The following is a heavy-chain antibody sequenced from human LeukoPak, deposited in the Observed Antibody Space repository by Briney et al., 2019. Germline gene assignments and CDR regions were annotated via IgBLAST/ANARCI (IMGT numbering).Heavy chain of an antibody. CDR3: AIRYYDILTGLDY. CDR2: INPNSGGA. J-gene: IGHJ4*02. CDR1: GYTFTGYY. V-gene: IGHV1-2*02. D-gene: IGHD3-9*01. Sequence: ASVKVSCKASGYTFTGYYMHWVRQAPGQGLEWMGWINPNSGGANYAQKFQGRVTMTRDTSISTAYMELSRLRSDDTAVYYCAIRYYDILTGLDYWGQGTLVTVSS.